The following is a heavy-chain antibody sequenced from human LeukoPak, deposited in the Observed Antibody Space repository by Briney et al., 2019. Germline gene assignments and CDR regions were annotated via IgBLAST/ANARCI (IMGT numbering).Heavy chain of an antibody. J-gene: IGHJ4*02. CDR3: ARGIGGPDY. Sequence: GGSLRHSCAASGFTFSSYAMSWVRQAPGKGLEWLSVIRGGGDNTYYADSVKGRFTISRDNSKSTLYLQMNSLRAEDTAVYYCARGIGGPDYWGRGTLVTVSS. D-gene: IGHD4-23*01. V-gene: IGHV3-23*01. CDR1: GFTFSSYA. CDR2: IRGGGDNT.